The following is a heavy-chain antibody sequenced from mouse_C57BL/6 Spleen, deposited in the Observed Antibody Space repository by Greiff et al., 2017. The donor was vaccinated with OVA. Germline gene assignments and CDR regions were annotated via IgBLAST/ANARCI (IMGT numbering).Heavy chain of an antibody. Sequence: VQLQQSGAELVRPGTSVKVSCKASGYAFTNYLIEWVKQRPGQGLEWIGVINPGSGGTNYNEKFKGKATLTADKSSSTAYMQLSSLTSEDSAVYVCARKLTGDGYFDVWGTGTTVTVSS. CDR1: GYAFTNYL. V-gene: IGHV1-54*01. D-gene: IGHD4-1*01. CDR3: ARKLTGDGYFDV. CDR2: INPGSGGT. J-gene: IGHJ1*03.